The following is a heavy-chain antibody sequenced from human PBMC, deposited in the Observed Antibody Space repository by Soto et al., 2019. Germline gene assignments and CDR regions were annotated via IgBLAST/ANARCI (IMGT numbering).Heavy chain of an antibody. CDR3: ARGRGIAAAGTGRWFDP. Sequence: SETLSLTCAVYGGSFSGYYWSWIRQPPGKGLKWIGEINHSGSTNYNPSLKSRVTISVDTSKNQFSLKLSSVTAADTAVYYCARGRGIAAAGTGRWFDPWGQGTLVTVSS. D-gene: IGHD6-13*01. V-gene: IGHV4-34*01. J-gene: IGHJ5*02. CDR1: GGSFSGYY. CDR2: INHSGST.